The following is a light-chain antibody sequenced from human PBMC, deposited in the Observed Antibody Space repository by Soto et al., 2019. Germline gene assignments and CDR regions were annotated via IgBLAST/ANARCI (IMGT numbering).Light chain of an antibody. V-gene: IGKV3-11*01. CDR2: DAS. CDR3: QQYGSSGT. CDR1: LNVNSY. J-gene: IGKJ1*01. Sequence: EIVLTQSPGTLSLSPGERATLSCRASLNVNSYLAWYQQKPGQAPRLLIYDASNRAAGIPARFSGSGSGTDFTLTISSLEPEDFAVYYCQQYGSSGTFGQGTKVDIK.